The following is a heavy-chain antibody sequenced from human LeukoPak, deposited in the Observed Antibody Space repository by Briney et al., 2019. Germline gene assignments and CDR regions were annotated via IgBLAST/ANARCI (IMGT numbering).Heavy chain of an antibody. J-gene: IGHJ4*02. CDR1: GFTFSSYA. CDR2: ISYDGSNK. Sequence: GGSLRLSCAASGFTFSSYAMHWVRQAPGKGLEWVAVISYDGSNKYYADSVKGRFTISRDNSKNTLYLQMNSLRAEDTAVYYCARDPPPGGYDFWSGPGDYWGQGTLVTVSS. V-gene: IGHV3-30-3*01. D-gene: IGHD3-3*01. CDR3: ARDPPPGGYDFWSGPGDY.